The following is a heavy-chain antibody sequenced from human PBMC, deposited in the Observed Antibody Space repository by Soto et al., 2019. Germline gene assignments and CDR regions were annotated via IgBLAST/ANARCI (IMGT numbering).Heavy chain of an antibody. CDR2: IFYSGST. J-gene: IGHJ3*01. Sequence: QVQLQESGPGLVKPSETLSLTCTVSGGSISSYYWSWIRQPPGKGLEWIGYIFYSGSTNYNPSLKXXVTISVDTSKNLFSLKLSSVTAADTAVYYCARLYGLDAFDFWGQGTMVTVSS. CDR3: ARLYGLDAFDF. V-gene: IGHV4-59*08. D-gene: IGHD3-16*02. CDR1: GGSISSYY.